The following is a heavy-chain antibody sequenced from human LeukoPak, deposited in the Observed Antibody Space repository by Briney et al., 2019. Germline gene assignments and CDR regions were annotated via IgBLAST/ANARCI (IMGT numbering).Heavy chain of an antibody. Sequence: PSETLSLTCTVSGVSISSYYWSWIRQPPGKGLEWIGYIYHSGSTYYNPSLKSRVTISVDTSKNQFSLKLSSVTAADTAVYYCVREREGAFDIWGQGTMVIVSS. D-gene: IGHD1-26*01. J-gene: IGHJ3*02. V-gene: IGHV4-30-4*01. CDR1: GVSISSYY. CDR3: VREREGAFDI. CDR2: IYHSGST.